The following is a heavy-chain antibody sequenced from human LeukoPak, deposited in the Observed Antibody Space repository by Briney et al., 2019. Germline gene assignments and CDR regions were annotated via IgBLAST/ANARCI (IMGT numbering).Heavy chain of an antibody. CDR2: INQHGSQI. J-gene: IGHJ4*02. Sequence: GGSLRLSCAASGFTFSNSWMSWVRQAPGRGLEWVASINQHGSQIHYVDSVKGRFTISRDDAKNSLYLEMSSLRAEDTAEYYCARLFGEVTIYDYWGQGTLVTVSS. CDR3: ARLFGEVTIYDY. CDR1: GFTFSNSW. V-gene: IGHV3-7*01. D-gene: IGHD3-10*01.